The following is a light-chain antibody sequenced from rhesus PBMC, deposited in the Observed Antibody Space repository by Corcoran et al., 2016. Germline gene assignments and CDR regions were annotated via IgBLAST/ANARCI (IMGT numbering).Light chain of an antibody. J-gene: IGKJ2*01. V-gene: IGKV3-42*03. CDR2: GAF. CDR3: QRYNDWNS. Sequence: EIVMTQSPATLSLSPGERAYLFCRASQSVSSRLAWYQQKPGQAHRLLLYGAFTRATGIPERFRGSGSGTELTLTISSLEPEDFAVFYCQRYNDWNSFGLGTKVELK. CDR1: QSVSSR.